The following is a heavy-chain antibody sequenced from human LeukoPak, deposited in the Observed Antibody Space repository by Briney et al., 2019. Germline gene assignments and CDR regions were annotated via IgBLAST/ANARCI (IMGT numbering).Heavy chain of an antibody. D-gene: IGHD3-10*01. CDR1: GGTFSSYA. CDR3: ARGPPGDLDWFDP. V-gene: IGHV1-69*13. Sequence: SVKVSCKASGGTFSSYAISWVRQAPGQGLEWMGGITPIFGTANYAQKFQGRVTITADESTSTAYMELSSLRSEDTAVYYCARGPPGDLDWFDPWGQGTLVTVSS. J-gene: IGHJ5*02. CDR2: ITPIFGTA.